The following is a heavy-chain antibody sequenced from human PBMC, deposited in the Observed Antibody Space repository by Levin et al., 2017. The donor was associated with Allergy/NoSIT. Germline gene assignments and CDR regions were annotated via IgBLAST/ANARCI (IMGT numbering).Heavy chain of an antibody. V-gene: IGHV1-8*02. D-gene: IGHD3-22*01. CDR2: INPNRGNT. CDR1: GYTFTSYD. Sequence: GESLKISCKASGYTFTSYDINWVRQATGQGLEWVGWINPNRGNTGYAQKFQGRVTMTRNNSKSTAYMERSSLRSEDTAVYYCARGSDYYDSRGGVDYWGQGTLVTVSS. J-gene: IGHJ4*02. CDR3: ARGSDYYDSRGGVDY.